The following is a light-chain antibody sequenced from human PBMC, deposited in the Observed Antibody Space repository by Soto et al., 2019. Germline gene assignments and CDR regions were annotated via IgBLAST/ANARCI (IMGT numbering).Light chain of an antibody. Sequence: EIVLTQSPATLSLSPGERATLSCRASQSVGIYLGWYQQRPGQAPRLLIYDASKRAAGIPARFSGSGSGTDFTLTITSLEPEDFAGYYCQHRSTWPRAFGQGTRLESK. CDR2: DAS. V-gene: IGKV3-11*01. CDR3: QHRSTWPRA. CDR1: QSVGIY. J-gene: IGKJ5*01.